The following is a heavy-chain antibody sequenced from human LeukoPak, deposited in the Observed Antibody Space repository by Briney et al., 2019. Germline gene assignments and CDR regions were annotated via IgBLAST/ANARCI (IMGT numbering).Heavy chain of an antibody. Sequence: GSLRLSCAASGFTFSSFSMNWVRQAPGKGLEWVSSISSSSSYIYYADSLKGRFTISRDNAKNSLYLQMDSLRAEDTALYYCARGLGYCSSSQCSPGYYMDVWGRGTTVTV. CDR2: ISSSSSYI. V-gene: IGHV3-21*01. J-gene: IGHJ6*03. CDR3: ARGLGYCSSSQCSPGYYMDV. D-gene: IGHD2-2*01. CDR1: GFTFSSFS.